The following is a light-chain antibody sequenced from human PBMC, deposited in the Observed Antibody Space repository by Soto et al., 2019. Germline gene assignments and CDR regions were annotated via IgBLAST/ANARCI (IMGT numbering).Light chain of an antibody. J-gene: IGLJ2*01. CDR2: DVS. Sequence: HSVLTQPASVSGSPGQSITLSCTGTSSDIGGYNYVSWCQQHPGKAPKLMIYDVSNRPSGVSNRFSGSKSGNTASLTISGLQTEDEADYYCSSYTSSSTLGVFGGGTKLTVL. CDR1: SSDIGGYNY. V-gene: IGLV2-14*03. CDR3: SSYTSSSTLGV.